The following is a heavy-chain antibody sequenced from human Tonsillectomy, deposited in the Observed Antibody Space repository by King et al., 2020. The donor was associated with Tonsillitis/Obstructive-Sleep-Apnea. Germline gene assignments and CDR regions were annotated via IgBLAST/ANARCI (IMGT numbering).Heavy chain of an antibody. CDR2: ISYDGSNK. CDR3: AKDVTNYFYGMDV. Sequence: VQLVESGGGVVQPGRSLRLSCAASGFTFSSYGMQWVRQAPGKGLEWVTFISYDGSNKYYADSVKGRFTISRDNSKNALYLRMNSLRAEDTAVYYCAKDVTNYFYGMDVWGQGTTVTVSS. J-gene: IGHJ6*02. CDR1: GFTFSSYG. V-gene: IGHV3-30*18.